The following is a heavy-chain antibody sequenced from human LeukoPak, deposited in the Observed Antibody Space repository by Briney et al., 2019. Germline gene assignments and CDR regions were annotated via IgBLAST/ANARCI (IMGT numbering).Heavy chain of an antibody. J-gene: IGHJ6*02. D-gene: IGHD5-18*01. CDR3: ARDRERGGYSYGFYYYYGMDV. CDR1: GFTFSSYA. Sequence: PGRSLRLSCAASGFTFSSYAMHWVRQAPGKGLEWVAVISYDGSNKYYADSVKGRFTISRDNSKNTLYLQMNSLRAEDTAVYYCARDRERGGYSYGFYYYYGMDVWGQGTTVTVSS. CDR2: ISYDGSNK. V-gene: IGHV3-30-3*01.